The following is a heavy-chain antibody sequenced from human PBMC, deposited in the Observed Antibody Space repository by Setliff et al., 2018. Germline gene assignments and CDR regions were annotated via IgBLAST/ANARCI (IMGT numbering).Heavy chain of an antibody. V-gene: IGHV4-4*02. CDR3: ASLGMTTMMDWYFDL. D-gene: IGHD4-4*01. Sequence: PSETLSLTCAVSGGSISSSNWWSWVRQPPGKGLEWIGEINQSGSTTYNPSLKSRVTMSVDTSKNQFSLKLSSVTAADTAVYYCASLGMTTMMDWYFDLWGRGTLVTSPQ. CDR1: GGSISSSNW. J-gene: IGHJ2*01. CDR2: INQSGST.